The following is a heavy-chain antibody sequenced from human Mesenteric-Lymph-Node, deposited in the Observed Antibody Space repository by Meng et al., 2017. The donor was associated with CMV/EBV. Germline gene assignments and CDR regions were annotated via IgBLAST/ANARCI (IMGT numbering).Heavy chain of an antibody. J-gene: IGHJ4*02. V-gene: IGHV4-39*01. CDR3: ARRGNYDSDYSEY. D-gene: IGHD3-22*01. CDR2: VHHSGTT. Sequence: QLQESGPGLVKPSETLSLSCIVSGDSISNSTYYWTWIRQPPGKGLEWIGSVHHSGTTYYNPSLKGRLTISVGTSANLFSLRLTTVTAADTATYYCARRGNYDSDYSEYWGQGTLVTVSS. CDR1: GDSISNSTYY.